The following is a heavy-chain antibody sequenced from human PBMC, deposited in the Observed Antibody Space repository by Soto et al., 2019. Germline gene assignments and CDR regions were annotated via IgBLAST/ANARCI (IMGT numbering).Heavy chain of an antibody. CDR1: GLTFSSYW. V-gene: IGHV3-7*01. Sequence: EEQLVESGGGLVQPGGSLRLSCAASGLTFSSYWMTWVRQAPGKGLEWVANIREDGGEKNYVDSVKGRFTISRDNAKNSLYLQMNSLSVEDTAVYYCARGEEIGDDPWGQGTLVTISS. CDR2: IREDGGEK. J-gene: IGHJ5*02. D-gene: IGHD3-10*01. CDR3: ARGEEIGDDP.